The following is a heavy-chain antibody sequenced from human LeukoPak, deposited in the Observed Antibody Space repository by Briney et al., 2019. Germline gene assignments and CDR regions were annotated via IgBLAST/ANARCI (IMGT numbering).Heavy chain of an antibody. V-gene: IGHV3-30*18. D-gene: IGHD3-10*01. Sequence: HPGRSLRLSCAASGFTFSSYGLHWVRQAPGKGLEWVAVISYDGSNKYYADSVKGRFTISRDNYKNTLYLQMNSLRAEDTAEYHCAKEYYYGSGSQEYYFDYWGQGTLVTVSS. J-gene: IGHJ4*02. CDR2: ISYDGSNK. CDR3: AKEYYYGSGSQEYYFDY. CDR1: GFTFSSYG.